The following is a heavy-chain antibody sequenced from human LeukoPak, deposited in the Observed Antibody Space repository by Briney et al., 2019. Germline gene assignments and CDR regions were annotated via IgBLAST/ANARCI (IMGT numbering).Heavy chain of an antibody. V-gene: IGHV1-69*04. J-gene: IGHJ4*02. CDR2: IIPILGIA. CDR1: GGTFSSYA. Sequence: SVKVSCKASGGTFSSYAISWVRQAPGQGLEWMGRIIPILGIANYAQKFQGRVTITADKPTSTAYMELSSLRSEDTAVYYCASYCSGGSCYDDYWGQGTLVTVSS. D-gene: IGHD2-15*01. CDR3: ASYCSGGSCYDDY.